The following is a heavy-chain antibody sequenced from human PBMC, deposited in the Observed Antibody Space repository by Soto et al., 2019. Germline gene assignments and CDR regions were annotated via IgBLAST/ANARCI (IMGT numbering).Heavy chain of an antibody. V-gene: IGHV4-59*01. Sequence: PSETLSLTCTVPGGSISHYYWSWIRQSPGKGLEWIGYAYYSGSTDYNPSLKSRVTMSVDTSKNQVSLKLNSVTTADTAVYYCARDRSTYGGGGTGEVKENWFDPWGPGTLVTAPQ. CDR1: GGSISHYY. CDR3: ARDRSTYGGGGTGEVKENWFDP. J-gene: IGHJ5*02. D-gene: IGHD2-8*01. CDR2: AYYSGST.